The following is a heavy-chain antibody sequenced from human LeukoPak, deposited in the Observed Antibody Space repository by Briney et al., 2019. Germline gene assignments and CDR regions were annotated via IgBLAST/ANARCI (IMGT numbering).Heavy chain of an antibody. CDR2: ISANAITT. CDR3: ATRYCTISACRASSYKSFDV. J-gene: IGHJ6*04. Sequence: GGALRLSCAASGFIFSDYYMNWIRQAPGKGLEWVSYISANAITTYYADSVKGRFTVSRDNAKNSLYLQLTSLRAEDTAVYYCATRYCTISACRASSYKSFDVWGKGTTVTVSS. V-gene: IGHV3-11*04. CDR1: GFIFSDYY. D-gene: IGHD2-8*01.